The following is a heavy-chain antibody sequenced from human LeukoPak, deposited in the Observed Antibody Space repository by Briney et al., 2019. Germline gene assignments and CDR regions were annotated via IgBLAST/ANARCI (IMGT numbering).Heavy chain of an antibody. V-gene: IGHV3-30*18. D-gene: IGHD3-3*01. Sequence: GGSLRLSCEASGFTFSKYGMHWVRQAPGKGLEWVAVMSYDGSHKYYADSVKGRFTISRDNSKNTLYLQMNSLRAEDTAVYYCAKGGRLLRLFDYLDYWGQGTLVTVSS. J-gene: IGHJ4*02. CDR2: MSYDGSHK. CDR3: AKGGRLLRLFDYLDY. CDR1: GFTFSKYG.